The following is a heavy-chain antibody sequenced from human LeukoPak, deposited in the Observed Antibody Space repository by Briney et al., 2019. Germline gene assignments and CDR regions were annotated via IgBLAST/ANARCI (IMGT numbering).Heavy chain of an antibody. CDR2: INPSGGST. D-gene: IGHD4-17*01. CDR1: GYTFTSYY. CDR3: ARAIPGGDGALDY. V-gene: IGHV1-46*01. Sequence: ASVKVSFKASGYTFTSYYMHWVRQAPGQGLEWMGIINPSGGSTSYAQKFQGRVSMTRDTSTSTVYMELSSLRSEDAAVYYCARAIPGGDGALDYWGQGTLVTVSS. J-gene: IGHJ4*02.